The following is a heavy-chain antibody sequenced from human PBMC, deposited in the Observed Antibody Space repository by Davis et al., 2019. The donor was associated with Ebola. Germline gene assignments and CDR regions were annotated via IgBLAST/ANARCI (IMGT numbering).Heavy chain of an antibody. CDR1: GGTFSSYA. V-gene: IGHV1-8*02. Sequence: ASVKVSCKASGGTFSSYAISWVRQATGQGLEWMGWMNPNSGNTGYAQKFQGRVTMTRNTSISTAYMELSGLRSDDTAVYYCARAPTWSQINYYCFDYWGQGTLVTVSS. J-gene: IGHJ4*02. CDR3: ARAPTWSQINYYCFDY. CDR2: MNPNSGNT. D-gene: IGHD3-10*01.